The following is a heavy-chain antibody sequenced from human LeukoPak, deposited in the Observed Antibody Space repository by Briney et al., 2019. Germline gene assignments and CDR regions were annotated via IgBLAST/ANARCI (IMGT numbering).Heavy chain of an antibody. V-gene: IGHV4-34*01. D-gene: IGHD3-10*01. J-gene: IGHJ4*02. Sequence: SETLSLTCAVYGGSFSGYFWSWIRQPPGKGLEWIGEINHSGSTNYNPSLKSRVTISLDTSKNQFSLKLSSVTAADTAVYYWARGRPHYGSGCYYNYWGQGTLVTVSS. CDR2: INHSGST. CDR1: GGSFSGYF. CDR3: ARGRPHYGSGCYYNY.